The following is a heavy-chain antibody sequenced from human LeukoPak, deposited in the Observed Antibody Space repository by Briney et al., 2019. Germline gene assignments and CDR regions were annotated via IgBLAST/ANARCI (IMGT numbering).Heavy chain of an antibody. CDR3: ARDRVRYFDWLTYYFDY. Sequence: GGSLRLSCAASGFTFDNYAMHWVRQPPGKGLEWVSGISWKGGSIGYADSVKGRFTISRDNAKNSLYLQMNSLRAEDTAVYYCARDRVRYFDWLTYYFDYWGQGTLVTVSS. J-gene: IGHJ4*02. CDR2: ISWKGGSI. CDR1: GFTFDNYA. D-gene: IGHD3-9*01. V-gene: IGHV3-9*01.